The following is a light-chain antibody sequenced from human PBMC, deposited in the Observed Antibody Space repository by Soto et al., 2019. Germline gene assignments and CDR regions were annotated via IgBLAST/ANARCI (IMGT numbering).Light chain of an antibody. CDR3: QQYERYSPLT. CDR2: DAY. J-gene: IGKJ4*01. CDR1: QSIRSW. Sequence: DIQMTQSPSILSASVGDRVTITCRASQSIRSWLAWYQQKPGKAPKLLIYDAYSLESGVPSRFSGRRSGTEFTLTLAGLQPEDFATYYCQQYERYSPLTFGGGTKVEIK. V-gene: IGKV1-5*01.